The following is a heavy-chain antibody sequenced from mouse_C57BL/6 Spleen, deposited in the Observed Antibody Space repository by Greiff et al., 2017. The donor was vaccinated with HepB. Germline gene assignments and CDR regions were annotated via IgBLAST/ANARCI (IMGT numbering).Heavy chain of an antibody. CDR3: ARAGFDY. D-gene: IGHD4-1*01. Sequence: EVMLQQSGPELVKPGASVKISCKASGYTFTDYYMNWVKQSHGKSLEWIGDINPNNGGTSYNQKFKGKATLTVDKSSSTAYMELRSLTSEDSAVYYCARAGFDYWGQGTTLTVSS. CDR1: GYTFTDYY. J-gene: IGHJ2*01. V-gene: IGHV1-26*01. CDR2: INPNNGGT.